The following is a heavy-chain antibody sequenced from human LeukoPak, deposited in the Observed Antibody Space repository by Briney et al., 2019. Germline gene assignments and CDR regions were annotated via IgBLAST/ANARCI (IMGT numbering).Heavy chain of an antibody. CDR3: ARGDCSGSICYSPMDV. V-gene: IGHV4-39*07. Sequence: SETLSLTCTVSGGSISSSSYYWGWIRQPPGKGLEWIGSIYYSGSTYYNPSLKSRVTISVDTSKNQFSLKLSSVTAADTAVYYCARGDCSGSICYSPMDVWGTGTTVTVSS. CDR1: GGSISSSSYY. CDR2: IYYSGST. J-gene: IGHJ6*03. D-gene: IGHD2-21*01.